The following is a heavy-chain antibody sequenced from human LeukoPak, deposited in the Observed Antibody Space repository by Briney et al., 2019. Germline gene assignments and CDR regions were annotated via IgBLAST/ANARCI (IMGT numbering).Heavy chain of an antibody. CDR3: ARDRATYYYGMDV. V-gene: IGHV3-30*04. CDR2: ISYDGSNK. J-gene: IGHJ6*02. CDR1: GFTFSSYA. D-gene: IGHD3-10*01. Sequence: GGSLRLSCAAPGFTFSSYAMHWVRQAPGKGLKCVAVISYDGSNKYYADSVKGRFTISRDNSRNTLYLQMNSLRAEDTAVYYCARDRATYYYGMDVWGQGTTVTVSS.